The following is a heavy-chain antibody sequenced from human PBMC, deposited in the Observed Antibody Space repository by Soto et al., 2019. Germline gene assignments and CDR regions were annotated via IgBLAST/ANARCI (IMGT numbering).Heavy chain of an antibody. CDR3: AREKLVLRYFDWSPGNYFDY. V-gene: IGHV1-58*01. CDR1: GFTFSSSA. CDR2: IDVGSANA. J-gene: IGHJ4*02. D-gene: IGHD3-9*01. Sequence: SVKVSCKTSGFTFSSSAVHWVRQARGHRLQWIGWIDVGSANANYAQMLQERVAISRDMSTSTAYMELRSLRSDDTAVYYCAREKLVLRYFDWSPGNYFDYWGQGTLVTVSS.